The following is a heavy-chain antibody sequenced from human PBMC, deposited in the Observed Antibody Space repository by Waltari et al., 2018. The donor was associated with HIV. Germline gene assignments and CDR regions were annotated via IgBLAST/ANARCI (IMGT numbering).Heavy chain of an antibody. J-gene: IGHJ6*02. CDR1: GFTFSGSA. CDR2: ISYDGSNK. V-gene: IGHV3-30-3*01. D-gene: IGHD3-10*01. CDR3: ANYYYGSGFRTYYYYGMDV. Sequence: QVQLVESGGGVVQPGRSLRLSCAASGFTFSGSAMPWFRRAPGKGLEWVAVISYDGSNKYYADSVKGRFTISRDNSKNTLYLQMNSLRAEDTAVYYCANYYYGSGFRTYYYYGMDVWGQGTTVTVSS.